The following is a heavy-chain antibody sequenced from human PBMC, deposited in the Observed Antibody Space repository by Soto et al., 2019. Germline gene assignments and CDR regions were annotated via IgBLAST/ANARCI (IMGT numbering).Heavy chain of an antibody. V-gene: IGHV4-59*01. CDR2: IYYSGST. CDR1: GGSISSYY. Sequence: PSETLSLTCTVSGGSISSYYWSWIRQPPGKGLEWIGYIYYSGSTNYNPSLRSRVTISVDTSKNQFSLKLSSVTAADTAVYYCARSTPYLRFLPGPRAFDIWGQGTMVTVSS. J-gene: IGHJ3*02. D-gene: IGHD2-21*01. CDR3: ARSTPYLRFLPGPRAFDI.